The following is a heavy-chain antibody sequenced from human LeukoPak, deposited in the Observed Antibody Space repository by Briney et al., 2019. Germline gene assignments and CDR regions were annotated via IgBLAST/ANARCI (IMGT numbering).Heavy chain of an antibody. D-gene: IGHD3-10*01. CDR3: ARQRYYGSGSYSLNWFDP. Sequence: SETLSLTCTVSGGSISSSSYYWGWIRQPPGKGLEWIGSIYYSETTYYNPSVKSRVTISVDTSKNQFSLRLSSVTAADTAVYYCARQRYYGSGSYSLNWFDPWGQGTLVTVSS. J-gene: IGHJ5*02. CDR2: IYYSETT. V-gene: IGHV4-39*01. CDR1: GGSISSSSYY.